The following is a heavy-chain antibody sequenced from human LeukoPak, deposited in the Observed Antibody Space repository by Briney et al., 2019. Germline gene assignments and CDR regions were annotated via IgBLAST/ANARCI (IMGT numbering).Heavy chain of an antibody. J-gene: IGHJ4*02. CDR2: IYYSGST. D-gene: IGHD2-8*02. CDR3: ARLGGVYGGYYFDY. CDR1: GGSISSYSYY. Sequence: SETLSLTCTVSGGSISSYSYYWGWIRQPPGKGLEWIGSIYYSGSTYNNPSLKSRVTISVDTSKNQFSLKLNSLTAADTAVYFCARLGGVYGGYYFDYWGQGTLVTVSS. V-gene: IGHV4-39*01.